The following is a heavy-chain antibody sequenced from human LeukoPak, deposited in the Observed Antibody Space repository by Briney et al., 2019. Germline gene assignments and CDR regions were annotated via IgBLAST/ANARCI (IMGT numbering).Heavy chain of an antibody. CDR2: INPNSGGT. CDR3: ARTRQLPTGWFDP. D-gene: IGHD2-2*01. V-gene: IGHV1-2*02. J-gene: IGHJ5*02. Sequence: ASVKVSCKASGYTFTGYYMHWVRQAPGQGLEWMGWINPNSGGTNYQGRVTMTRDTSINTAYMELSRLRSDDTAVYYCARTRQLPTGWFDPWGQGTLVTVSS. CDR1: GYTFTGYY.